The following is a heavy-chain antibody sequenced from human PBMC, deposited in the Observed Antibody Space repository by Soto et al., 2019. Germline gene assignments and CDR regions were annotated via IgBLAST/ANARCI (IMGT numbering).Heavy chain of an antibody. D-gene: IGHD2-15*01. V-gene: IGHV4-31*03. CDR3: ARSRRGAVATFDL. CDR1: GASVSSGGYY. Sequence: SETLSLTCTVSGASVSSGGYYWSWIRQHPEKGLEWIGYIYNSGLISYNPSLKSRIVVSRDTSRNQLSLKVTSVTAADTAVYFYARSRRGAVATFDLWGQGTPVTVSS. J-gene: IGHJ4*02. CDR2: IYNSGLI.